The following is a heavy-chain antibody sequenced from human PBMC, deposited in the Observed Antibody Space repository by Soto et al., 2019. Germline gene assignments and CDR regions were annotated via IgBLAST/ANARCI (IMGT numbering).Heavy chain of an antibody. V-gene: IGHV3-23*01. CDR2: ITGNGVGR. D-gene: IGHD4-17*01. CDR3: TRNPNGDHIAAFEF. J-gene: IGHJ3*01. CDR1: EFTFSTYA. Sequence: EVQVLESGGGLVQPGGSLRLSCADPEFTFSTYAMTWVRQAPGGRLEWVSSITGNGVGRSYADPVKGRFTVSRDNSTDTLFLRMNRLRVEDTAIYYCTRNPNGDHIAAFEFWGQGIKVTGSS.